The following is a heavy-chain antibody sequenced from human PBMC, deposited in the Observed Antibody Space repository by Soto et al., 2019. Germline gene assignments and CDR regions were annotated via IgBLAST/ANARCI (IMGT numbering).Heavy chain of an antibody. Sequence: QVQLVESGGGVVHPGRSLSLSCAGSGFIFSNNGMHWVRQAPGKGLEWVAFISYDGGETFYADSVKGRFTISRDNSESTLFLHMNSLKKEDTAVYYCAITSVADASFDYWGQGTLVTVSS. CDR1: GFIFSNNG. D-gene: IGHD5-12*01. CDR2: ISYDGGET. V-gene: IGHV3-30*03. CDR3: AITSVADASFDY. J-gene: IGHJ4*02.